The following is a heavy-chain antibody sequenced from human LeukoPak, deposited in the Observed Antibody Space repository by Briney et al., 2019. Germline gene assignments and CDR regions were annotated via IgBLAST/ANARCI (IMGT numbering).Heavy chain of an antibody. CDR2: IYYSGST. CDR1: GGSISSYY. J-gene: IGHJ3*02. CDR3: AREATRRAFDI. V-gene: IGHV4-59*01. D-gene: IGHD4-11*01. Sequence: PSETLSLTCTVSGGSISSYYWSWIPQPPGKGLEWIGYIYYSGSTNYNPSLKSRVTISVDTSKNQFSLKLSSVTAADTAVYYCAREATRRAFDIWGQGTMVTVSS.